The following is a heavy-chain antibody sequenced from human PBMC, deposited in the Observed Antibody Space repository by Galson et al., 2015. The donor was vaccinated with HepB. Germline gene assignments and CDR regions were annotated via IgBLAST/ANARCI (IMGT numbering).Heavy chain of an antibody. V-gene: IGHV3-30*18. Sequence: SLRLSCAVSGFSLSNYGMHWVRQAPGKGLEWVAVISHHESFISYADSVKGRFTISRDISVNTLYLQMNSLRPEDTGVYYCAKEDCNNGLCVSDYWGQGTQVTVS. CDR1: GFSLSNYG. J-gene: IGHJ4*02. CDR3: AKEDCNNGLCVSDY. CDR2: ISHHESFI. D-gene: IGHD2-8*01.